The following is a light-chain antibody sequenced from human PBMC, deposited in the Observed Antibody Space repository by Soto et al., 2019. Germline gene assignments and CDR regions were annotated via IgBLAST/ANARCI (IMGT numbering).Light chain of an antibody. CDR1: QSLLFSNGYNY. CDR3: MLGVQTPFT. Sequence: DIVMTQSPLSLPVTPGEPASISCRSSQSLLFSNGYNYLEWYLQKPGQSPQLLISLGSNRAPGVPERISGSGSGTYFKLKISRVEDEDVGVYFCMLGVQTPFTFGPVTKVDIK. J-gene: IGKJ3*01. V-gene: IGKV2-28*01. CDR2: LGS.